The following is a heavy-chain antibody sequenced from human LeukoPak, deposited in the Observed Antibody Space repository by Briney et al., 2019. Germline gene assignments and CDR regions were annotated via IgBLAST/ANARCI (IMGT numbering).Heavy chain of an antibody. CDR1: GGSISSYY. V-gene: IGHV4-59*08. CDR3: ARHSAGTTYDY. J-gene: IGHJ4*02. CDR2: SHYSGTT. D-gene: IGHD1-7*01. Sequence: PSETLSLTCTVSGGSISSYYWSWIRQPPGKGLEWIGYSHYSGTTSYSPSLESRVTMSVDTFKNQFSLKLSSVTAADTAVYYCARHSAGTTYDYWGQGTLVTVSS.